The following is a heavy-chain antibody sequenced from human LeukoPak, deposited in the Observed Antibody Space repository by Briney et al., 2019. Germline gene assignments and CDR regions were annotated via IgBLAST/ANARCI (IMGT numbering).Heavy chain of an antibody. D-gene: IGHD3-3*01. CDR1: GGSLSSYY. CDR2: IYYSGST. J-gene: IGHJ4*02. Sequence: SETLSLTCTVSGGSLSSYYWSWVRQPPGKGLEWIGYIYYSGSTNYNPSLKSRVTISVDTSKNQFSLKLSSVTAADTAVYYCAGRRYYDFWSGFPPPDYWGQGTLVTVSS. V-gene: IGHV4-59*01. CDR3: AGRRYYDFWSGFPPPDY.